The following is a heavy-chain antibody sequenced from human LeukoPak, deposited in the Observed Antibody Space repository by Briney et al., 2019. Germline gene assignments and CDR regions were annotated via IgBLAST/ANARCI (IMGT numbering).Heavy chain of an antibody. D-gene: IGHD1-1*01. CDR2: MNPNSGNT. J-gene: IGHJ3*02. Sequence: ASVKVSCKASGYTFTSHDVNWLRQATGQGLEWMGWMNPNSGNTGYAQKFQGRVTMTRNTSINTAYMELSSLRSEDTAVYYWARERGGGTTGTMTYDIWGQGTMVTVSS. V-gene: IGHV1-8*01. CDR1: GYTFTSHD. CDR3: ARERGGGTTGTMTYDI.